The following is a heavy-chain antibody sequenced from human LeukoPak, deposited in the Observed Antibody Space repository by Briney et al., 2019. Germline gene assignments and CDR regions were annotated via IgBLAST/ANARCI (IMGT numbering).Heavy chain of an antibody. J-gene: IGHJ4*02. Sequence: PGRSLRLSCAASGFTFDDYAMHWVRQAPGKGLEWVSVIYNGGTTYCADSVKGRFTISRDNSKSTLFVYLQMNSLRTDDTAVYYCAGGGEAARSLHYWGQGTLVTVSS. CDR2: IYNGGTT. CDR1: GFTFDDYA. V-gene: IGHV3-66*02. D-gene: IGHD6-6*01. CDR3: AGGGEAARSLHY.